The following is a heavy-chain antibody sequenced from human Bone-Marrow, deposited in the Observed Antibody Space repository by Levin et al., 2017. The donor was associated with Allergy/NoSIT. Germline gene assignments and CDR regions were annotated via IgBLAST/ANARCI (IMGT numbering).Heavy chain of an antibody. V-gene: IGHV5-51*01. CDR3: ARPISSGFENDAFDI. Sequence: GESLKISCKTSGYRFTKFWIAWVRQMPGKGLEWMGSIYPDDSDTSYRSSFEGRVTISADKSIDTAYLQWTSLQAADTAMYYCARPISSGFENDAFDIWGQGTMVIVSS. J-gene: IGHJ3*02. CDR1: GYRFTKFW. D-gene: IGHD5-12*01. CDR2: IYPDDSDT.